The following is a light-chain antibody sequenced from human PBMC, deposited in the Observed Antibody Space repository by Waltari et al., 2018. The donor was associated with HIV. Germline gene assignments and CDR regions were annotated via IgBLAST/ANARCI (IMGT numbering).Light chain of an antibody. V-gene: IGLV1-40*01. CDR2: DNN. CDR1: RSNIGAGYD. Sequence: QSMLTQPPSVSGAPGQRVTISCTGSRSNIGAGYDVHWYQQLPGTAPKLLIYDNNNRPSGVPDRFSGSKSGTSASLAITGLQAEDEAAYYCQSYDISLSAYVIFGGGTKLTVL. J-gene: IGLJ2*01. CDR3: QSYDISLSAYVI.